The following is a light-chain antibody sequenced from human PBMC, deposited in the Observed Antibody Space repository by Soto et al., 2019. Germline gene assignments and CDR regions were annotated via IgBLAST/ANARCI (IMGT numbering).Light chain of an antibody. V-gene: IGKV3-15*01. Sequence: VITESRCNLSVTPGERAPRSCRASQSVSSNLAWYQQKPGQAPRLLIYGASTRATGIPARFSGSGSGTDFTLTINRLGPEDFAVYYCQQSYSTPTWTFAQRTKVDI. CDR2: GAS. CDR1: QSVSSN. CDR3: QQSYSTPTWT. J-gene: IGKJ1*01.